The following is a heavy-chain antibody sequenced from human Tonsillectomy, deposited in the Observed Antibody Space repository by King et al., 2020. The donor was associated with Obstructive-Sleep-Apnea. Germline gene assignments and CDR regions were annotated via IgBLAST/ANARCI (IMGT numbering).Heavy chain of an antibody. J-gene: IGHJ4*02. CDR2: IWYDGSNK. D-gene: IGHD1-26*01. CDR1: GFTFSSYG. V-gene: IGHV3-33*01. Sequence: QLVQSGGGVVQPGRSLRLSCAASGFTFSSYGMHWVRQAPGKGLEWVAVIWYDGSNKYYADSVKGRFTISRDNSKNTLYLQMNSLRAEDTAVYYCAREPPGGPGLLPFAYWGQGTLVTVSS. CDR3: AREPPGGPGLLPFAY.